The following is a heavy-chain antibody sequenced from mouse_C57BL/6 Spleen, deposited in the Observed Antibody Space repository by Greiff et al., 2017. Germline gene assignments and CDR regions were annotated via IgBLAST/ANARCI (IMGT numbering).Heavy chain of an antibody. Sequence: QVQLQQPGAELVKPGASVKLSCKASGYTFTSYWMQWVKQRPGQGLEWIGEIDPSDSYTNYNQKFKGKATLTVDTSSSTAYMQRSSLTSEDSAVYYCARGGTAQATWAYWGQGTLVTVSA. CDR2: IDPSDSYT. J-gene: IGHJ3*01. CDR3: ARGGTAQATWAY. D-gene: IGHD3-2*02. V-gene: IGHV1-50*01. CDR1: GYTFTSYW.